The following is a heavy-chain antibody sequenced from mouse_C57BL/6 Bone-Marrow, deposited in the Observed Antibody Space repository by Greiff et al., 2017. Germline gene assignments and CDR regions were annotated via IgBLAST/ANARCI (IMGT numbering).Heavy chain of an antibody. V-gene: IGHV6-6*01. CDR2: IRNKANNHAT. D-gene: IGHD2-3*01. CDR3: TTRDGYAY. CDR1: GFTFSDAW. J-gene: IGHJ3*01. Sequence: EVQVEESGGGLVQPGGSMKLSCAASGFTFSDAWMDWVRQSPEKGLEWVAEIRNKANNHATYYDVSVKGRFTISRDESKIIVYLQMNSLRAEDTGIYYCTTRDGYAYWGQGTLVTVSA.